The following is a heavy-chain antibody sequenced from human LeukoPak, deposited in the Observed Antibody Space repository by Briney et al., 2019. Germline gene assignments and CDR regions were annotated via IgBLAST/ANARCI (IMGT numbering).Heavy chain of an antibody. Sequence: PGGSLRLSCAASGFTFSNYGMHWVRQAPGKGLEWVAVISRDGSHKNYVDSVKGRFTISRDNSKNSLYLQMNSLRADDTAVYYCAKDLEYRFASGSSYFDYWGQGTPVTVSS. D-gene: IGHD3-3*01. V-gene: IGHV3-30*18. CDR2: ISRDGSHK. CDR3: AKDLEYRFASGSSYFDY. J-gene: IGHJ4*02. CDR1: GFTFSNYG.